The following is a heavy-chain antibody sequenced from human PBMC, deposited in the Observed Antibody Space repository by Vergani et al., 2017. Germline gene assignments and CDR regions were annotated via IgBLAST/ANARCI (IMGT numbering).Heavy chain of an antibody. CDR1: GFTFSDFS. J-gene: IGHJ4*02. Sequence: EVQLVESGGGLVKPGGSLRLSCAASGFTFSDFSMSWVRQAPGKGLEWVAFIGSSGPYINYADSVKGRFIISRDNTNNSLFLQLRSLRAEDAAVYYCARDTPFNGGAIHFFFDYWGQGTLVTVSS. D-gene: IGHD2-8*01. V-gene: IGHV3-21*06. CDR2: IGSSGPYI. CDR3: ARDTPFNGGAIHFFFDY.